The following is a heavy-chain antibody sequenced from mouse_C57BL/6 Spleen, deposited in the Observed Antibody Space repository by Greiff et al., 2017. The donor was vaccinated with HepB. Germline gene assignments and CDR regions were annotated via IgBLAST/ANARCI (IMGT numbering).Heavy chain of an antibody. CDR1: GFTFSDYG. CDR3: ARAIYYGNYEFAY. V-gene: IGHV5-17*01. D-gene: IGHD2-1*01. Sequence: EVQLVESGGGLVKPGGSLKLSCAASGFTFSDYGMHWVRQAPEKGLEWVAYISSGSSTIYYADTVKGRFTISRDNAKNTLFLQMTSLRSEDTAMYYCARAIYYGNYEFAYWGQGTLVTVSA. CDR2: ISSGSSTI. J-gene: IGHJ3*01.